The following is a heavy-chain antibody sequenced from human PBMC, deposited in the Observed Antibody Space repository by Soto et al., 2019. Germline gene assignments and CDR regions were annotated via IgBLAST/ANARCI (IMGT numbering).Heavy chain of an antibody. V-gene: IGHV4-59*08. CDR2: IYHSGST. CDR1: GDSISSYY. Sequence: PSETLSLTCTVSGDSISSYYWSWIRQPPGKGLQWIGYIYHSGSTNYNPSLKSRVTISVDTSKNQFSLKLTSVTAADTAVYYCARSVRGYSFGPFDYWGQGTLVTVSS. CDR3: ARSVRGYSFGPFDY. J-gene: IGHJ4*02. D-gene: IGHD5-18*01.